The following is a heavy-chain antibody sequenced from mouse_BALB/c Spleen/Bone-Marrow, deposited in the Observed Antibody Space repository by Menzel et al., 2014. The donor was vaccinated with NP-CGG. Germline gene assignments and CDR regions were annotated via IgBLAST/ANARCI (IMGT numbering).Heavy chain of an antibody. D-gene: IGHD1-1*01. CDR1: GYSFTGYT. CDR3: ARENYGSSYGFAY. CDR2: INPYNGGT. Sequence: EVMLVESGPELVKPGSSMQISCKASGYSFTGYTMNWVKQSHGKNLEWIGLINPYNGGTSYNQKFKGKATLTVNKSSSTAYMELLSLTSEDSAVYYCARENYGSSYGFAYWGQGTQVTVSA. V-gene: IGHV1-26*01. J-gene: IGHJ3*01.